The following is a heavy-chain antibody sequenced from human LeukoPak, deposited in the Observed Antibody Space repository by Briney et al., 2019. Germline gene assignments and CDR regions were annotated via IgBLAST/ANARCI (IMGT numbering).Heavy chain of an antibody. J-gene: IGHJ4*02. CDR1: GFTFSSYA. V-gene: IGHV3-30*04. Sequence: GGSLRLSCAASGFTFSSYAMHWVRQAPGKGLEWVAVISCDGSNKYYADSVKGRFTISRDNSKNTLYLQMNSLRAEDTAVYYCARDPPGYSFDYWGQGTLVTVSS. CDR3: ARDPPGYSFDY. CDR2: ISCDGSNK. D-gene: IGHD2-15*01.